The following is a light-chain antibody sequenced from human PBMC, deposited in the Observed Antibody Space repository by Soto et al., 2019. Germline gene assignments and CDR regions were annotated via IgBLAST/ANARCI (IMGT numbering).Light chain of an antibody. V-gene: IGKV3-11*01. J-gene: IGKJ4*01. CDR1: QSVSTY. Sequence: EIVLTQSPATLSLSPGERATLSCRASQSVSTYLAWYRQRPGQAPRLLIYDASNRAAGIPAGFSGSGSGTDFTLTISGLEPEDFAVYYCQQRNSWPLTFGGGTKVDIK. CDR3: QQRNSWPLT. CDR2: DAS.